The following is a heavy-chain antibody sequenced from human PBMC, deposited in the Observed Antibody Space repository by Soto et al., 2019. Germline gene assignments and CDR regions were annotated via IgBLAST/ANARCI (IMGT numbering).Heavy chain of an antibody. Sequence: GASVKVSCKASGGTFSSYAISWVRQAPGQGLEWMGGIIPIFGTANYAQKFQGRVTITADESTSTAYMELSSLRSEDTAVYYCARLTLARDFWSGPEPGYGMDVWGQGTTVTVSS. D-gene: IGHD3-3*01. CDR3: ARLTLARDFWSGPEPGYGMDV. CDR2: IIPIFGTA. J-gene: IGHJ6*02. CDR1: GGTFSSYA. V-gene: IGHV1-69*13.